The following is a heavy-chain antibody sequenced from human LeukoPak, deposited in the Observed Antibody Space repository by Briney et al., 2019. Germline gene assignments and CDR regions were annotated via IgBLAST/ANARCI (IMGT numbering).Heavy chain of an antibody. Sequence: GGSLRLSCAASGFTVSSNYMSWVRQAPGKGLEWVSVIYSGGSTYYADSVKGRFTISRDNSKNTLYLQMNSLRAEDTAVYYCAKGPTMVYYYMDVWGKGTTVTISS. J-gene: IGHJ6*03. CDR1: GFTVSSNY. V-gene: IGHV3-53*01. CDR2: IYSGGST. CDR3: AKGPTMVYYYMDV. D-gene: IGHD3-10*01.